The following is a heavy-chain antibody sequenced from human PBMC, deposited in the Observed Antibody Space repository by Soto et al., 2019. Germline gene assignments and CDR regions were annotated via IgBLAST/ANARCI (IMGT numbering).Heavy chain of an antibody. D-gene: IGHD3-22*01. V-gene: IGHV3-64*01. Sequence: EVQLVESGGGLVQPGGSLRLSCAASGFTFSSYAMHWVRQAPGKGLEYVSAISSNGGSTYYANSVKGRFTISRDNSKNPLYLQMGSLRAEDMAVYYCARGRGPPYYYDSSGYQDYWGQGTLVTVSS. CDR2: ISSNGGST. J-gene: IGHJ4*02. CDR1: GFTFSSYA. CDR3: ARGRGPPYYYDSSGYQDY.